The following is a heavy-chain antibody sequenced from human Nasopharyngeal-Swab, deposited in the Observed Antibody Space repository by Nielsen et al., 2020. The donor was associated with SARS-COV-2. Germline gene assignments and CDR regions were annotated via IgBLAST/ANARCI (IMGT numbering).Heavy chain of an antibody. D-gene: IGHD6-19*01. V-gene: IGHV7-4-1*02. Sequence: ASVKVTCKASGYTFTSYAMNWVRQAPGQGLEWMGWINTNTGNPTYAQGFTGRFVFSLDTSVRTAYLLISSLKAEDTAVYYCARGRAIAVAGTWGYNWFDPWGQGTLVTVSS. CDR3: ARGRAIAVAGTWGYNWFDP. CDR1: GYTFTSYA. CDR2: INTNTGNP. J-gene: IGHJ5*02.